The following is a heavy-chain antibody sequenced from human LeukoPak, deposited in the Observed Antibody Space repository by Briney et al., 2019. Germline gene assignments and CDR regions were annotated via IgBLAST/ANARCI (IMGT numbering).Heavy chain of an antibody. D-gene: IGHD3-22*01. J-gene: IGHJ4*02. CDR2: ISGSGGTT. CDR1: GFTFTSYA. V-gene: IGHV3-23*01. Sequence: GGSLTLSCAASGFTFTSYAMTWVRQAPGKGLDWVSGISGSGGTTKYADSVKGRFTISRDNSKRMAFLQMDSLRAEDTAIYYCAKTRGYYYESSSFFDYWGQGTLVTVSS. CDR3: AKTRGYYYESSSFFDY.